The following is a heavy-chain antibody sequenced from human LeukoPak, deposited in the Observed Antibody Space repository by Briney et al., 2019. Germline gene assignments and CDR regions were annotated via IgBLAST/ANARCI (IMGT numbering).Heavy chain of an antibody. Sequence: GGSLRLSCAASGFTFSDYYMDWVRQAPGKGLEWVGHIKTDGSETYYLDSLKGRISISRDNTNNALYLQMNSLRVEDTAIYYCVKNDGWFHLAQWGQGTLVTVSS. J-gene: IGHJ4*02. D-gene: IGHD6-19*01. CDR1: GFTFSDYY. V-gene: IGHV3-7*03. CDR3: VKNDGWFHLAQ. CDR2: IKTDGSET.